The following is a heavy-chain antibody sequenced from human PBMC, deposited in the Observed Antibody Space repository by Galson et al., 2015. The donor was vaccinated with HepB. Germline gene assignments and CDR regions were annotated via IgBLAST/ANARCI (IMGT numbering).Heavy chain of an antibody. J-gene: IGHJ5*02. V-gene: IGHV3-30-3*01. CDR3: VRASYCNSGTWACWFDP. Sequence: SLRLSCAASGFNFSTSAMHWVRQAPGKGLEWVAIISYDASNKFYADSVKGRFTISRDNSKKTLYLQMNGLRPEDTAVYHCVRASYCNSGTWACWFDPWGQGTLVTVSS. CDR1: GFNFSTSA. CDR2: ISYDASNK. D-gene: IGHD2/OR15-2a*01.